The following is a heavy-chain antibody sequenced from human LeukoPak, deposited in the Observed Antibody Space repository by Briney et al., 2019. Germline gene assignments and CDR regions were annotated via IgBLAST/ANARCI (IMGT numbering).Heavy chain of an antibody. CDR1: GFTFSSFA. D-gene: IGHD2/OR15-2a*01. Sequence: GGSLRISCAASGFTFSSFAMSWVRQAPGEGLEWVSGISGSDGSTNYADSVKGRFTISRENSKNTLYLQMNSLRAEDTAVYYCAKDSAKKYDDYWGQGTLVTVSS. CDR3: AKDSAKKYDDY. CDR2: ISGSDGST. J-gene: IGHJ4*02. V-gene: IGHV3-23*01.